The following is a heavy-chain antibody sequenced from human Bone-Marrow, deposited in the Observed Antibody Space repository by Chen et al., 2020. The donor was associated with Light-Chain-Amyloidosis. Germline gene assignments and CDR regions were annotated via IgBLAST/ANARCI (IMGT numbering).Heavy chain of an antibody. CDR2: IYPDDSDA. Sequence: LKISXKGSGYTFPNYWIGWVRQMPGKGLEWMGVIYPDDSDARYSPSFEGQVTISADKSITTAXLXXRSLKASDTAMYYCARRRDGYNFDYWGQGTLVTVSS. D-gene: IGHD5-12*01. CDR3: ARRRDGYNFDY. CDR1: GYTFPNYW. J-gene: IGHJ4*02. V-gene: IGHV5-51*01.